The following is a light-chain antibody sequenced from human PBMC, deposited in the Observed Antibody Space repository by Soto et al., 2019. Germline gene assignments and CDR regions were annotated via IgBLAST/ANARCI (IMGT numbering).Light chain of an antibody. CDR1: QSIKSSS. CDR3: QQRSDWPWT. CDR2: DSS. V-gene: IGKV3-11*01. Sequence: EIVLTQSPGTLSLSPGERATLSCSASQSIKSSSLAWYQQRPGQAPRLLIYDSSNRAAGIPARFSGSGSGTDFTLTVSSLEPEDFVVYYCQQRSDWPWTFGQGTKVDIK. J-gene: IGKJ1*01.